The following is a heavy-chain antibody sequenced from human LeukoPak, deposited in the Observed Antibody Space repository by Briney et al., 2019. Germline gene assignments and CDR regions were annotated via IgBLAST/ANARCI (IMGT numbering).Heavy chain of an antibody. V-gene: IGHV3-23*01. D-gene: IGHD1-26*01. CDR1: GCTFRDCA. J-gene: IGHJ4*02. CDR3: VGSSYSFCHNY. Sequence: GGSLRLSCAAPGCTFRDCAMNWVRQAPGKGLELVSAISGSGGVTYYADSVKVRFNITRDNSKNTLYLQMSRLRREDTTVYYYVGSSYSFCHNYWGQGTLVIVSS. CDR2: ISGSGGVT.